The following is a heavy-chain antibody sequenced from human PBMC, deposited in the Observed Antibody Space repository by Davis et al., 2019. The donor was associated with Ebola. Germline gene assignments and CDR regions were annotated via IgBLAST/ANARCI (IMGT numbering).Heavy chain of an antibody. CDR2: VNPRYGGT. Sequence: ASVKVSCKASGYTFTSYGISWVRQAPGQGLEWMGWVNPRYGGTKYAQKFQGWVTMTWDTSINTAYMELSRLTSDDTAVYYCARGPNGMDVWGQGTTVTVSS. V-gene: IGHV1-2*04. CDR3: ARGPNGMDV. J-gene: IGHJ6*02. CDR1: GYTFTSYG.